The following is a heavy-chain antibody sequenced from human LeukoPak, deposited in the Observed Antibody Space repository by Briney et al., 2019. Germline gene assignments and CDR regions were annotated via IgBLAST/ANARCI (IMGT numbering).Heavy chain of an antibody. Sequence: PGGSLRLSCAASGFTFSSSAMSWVRQAPGKALEWVSNISGSGSGGSTYYADSAKGRFTISRDNSKNTLYLQMNSLRAEDTAVYYCAKSGYNRFDYWGQGTLVTVSS. CDR2: ISGSGSGGST. D-gene: IGHD5-24*01. V-gene: IGHV3-23*01. J-gene: IGHJ4*02. CDR1: GFTFSSSA. CDR3: AKSGYNRFDY.